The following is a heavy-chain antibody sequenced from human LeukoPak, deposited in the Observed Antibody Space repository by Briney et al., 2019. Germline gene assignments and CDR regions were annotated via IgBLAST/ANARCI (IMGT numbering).Heavy chain of an antibody. J-gene: IGHJ4*02. CDR2: INHSGST. Sequence: SETLSLTCAVYGGSFSGYYWSWIRQPPGKGLEWIGEINHSGSTNYNPSLKSRVTISVDTSKNQFSLKLSSVTAADTAVYYCARGSTIFGFWGQGTLVTVSS. CDR3: ARGSTIFGF. V-gene: IGHV4-34*01. CDR1: GGSFSGYY. D-gene: IGHD3-3*01.